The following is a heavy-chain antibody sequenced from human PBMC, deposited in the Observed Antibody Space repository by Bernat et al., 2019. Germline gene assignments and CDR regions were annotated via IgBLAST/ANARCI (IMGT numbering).Heavy chain of an antibody. CDR3: AGNRQRPTAVAGTEVDY. Sequence: QVQLVESGGGVVQPGRSLRLSCAAPGFTFSSYAMHWVRQAPGKGLEWVAVISNDGSNNTYADSVKGRFTISRDNSKKKMYLLMNSRRAEDKAVYYCAGNRQRPTAVAGTEVDYWGQGTLVTVSS. CDR1: GFTFSSYA. CDR2: ISNDGSNN. V-gene: IGHV3-30-3*01. D-gene: IGHD6-19*01. J-gene: IGHJ4*02.